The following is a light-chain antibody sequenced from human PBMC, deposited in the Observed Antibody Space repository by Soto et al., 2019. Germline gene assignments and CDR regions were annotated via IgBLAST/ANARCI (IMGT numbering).Light chain of an antibody. J-gene: IGLJ2*01. CDR2: RNN. CDR1: SSNIGSNH. Sequence: QSVLTQPPSASGTPGQRVTISCSGSSSNIGSNHVYWHQQLPGTAPKLLIYRNNQRPSGVPDRFSGSKSGTSASLAISGLRSEDEADYYCAAWDDSLSGVVFGGGTKLTVL. V-gene: IGLV1-47*01. CDR3: AAWDDSLSGVV.